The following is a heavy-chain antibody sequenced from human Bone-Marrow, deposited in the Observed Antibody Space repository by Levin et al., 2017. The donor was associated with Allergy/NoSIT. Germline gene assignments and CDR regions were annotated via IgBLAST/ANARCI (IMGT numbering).Heavy chain of an antibody. CDR1: GGSFSGYY. Sequence: KTGGSLRLSCAVYGGSFSGYYWSWIRQPPGKGLEWIGEINHSGSTNYNPSLKSRVTISVDTSKNQFSLKLSSVTAADTAVYYCARGWPSPKFYYGSGSYFDYWGQGTLVTVSS. J-gene: IGHJ4*02. V-gene: IGHV4-34*01. CDR2: INHSGST. D-gene: IGHD3-10*01. CDR3: ARGWPSPKFYYGSGSYFDY.